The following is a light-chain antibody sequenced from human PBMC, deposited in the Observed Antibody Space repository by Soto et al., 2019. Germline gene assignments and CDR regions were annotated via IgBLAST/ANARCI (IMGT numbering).Light chain of an antibody. Sequence: EIVLTQSPGTLSLSPGERATLSCRASQSVSSSYLAWYQQKPGQAPRLLIYGASSRATGIPDRFSGSVSGTDFTLTISRLEPEDFAVYYCQQYGSFRRAFGQGTKVEIK. V-gene: IGKV3-20*01. CDR3: QQYGSFRRA. CDR1: QSVSSSY. J-gene: IGKJ1*01. CDR2: GAS.